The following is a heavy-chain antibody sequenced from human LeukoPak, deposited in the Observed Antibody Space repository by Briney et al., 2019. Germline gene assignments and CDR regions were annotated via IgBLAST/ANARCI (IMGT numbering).Heavy chain of an antibody. CDR3: ARAVMVRGVIITVWFDP. CDR2: IVVGSGNT. J-gene: IGHJ5*02. V-gene: IGHV1-58*01. Sequence: ASVKVSCKASGFTFTSSAVQWVRQARGQRLEWIGWIVVGSGNTNYAQKFQERVTITRDMSTSTAYMELSSLRSDDTAVYYCARAVMVRGVIITVWFDPWGQGTLVTVSS. CDR1: GFTFTSSA. D-gene: IGHD3-10*01.